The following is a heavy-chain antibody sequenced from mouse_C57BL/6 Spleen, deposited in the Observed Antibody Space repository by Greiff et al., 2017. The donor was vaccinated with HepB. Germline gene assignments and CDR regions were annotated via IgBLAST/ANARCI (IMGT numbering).Heavy chain of an antibody. Sequence: VQLQESGPGLVQPSQSLSITCTVSGFSLTSYGVHWVRQSPGKGLEWLGVIWSGGSTDYNAAFISRLSISKDNSKSQVFFKMNSLQADDTAIYYCARMGRPYWYFDVWGTGTTVTVSS. CDR2: IWSGGST. CDR1: GFSLTSYG. V-gene: IGHV2-2*01. J-gene: IGHJ1*03. CDR3: ARMGRPYWYFDV.